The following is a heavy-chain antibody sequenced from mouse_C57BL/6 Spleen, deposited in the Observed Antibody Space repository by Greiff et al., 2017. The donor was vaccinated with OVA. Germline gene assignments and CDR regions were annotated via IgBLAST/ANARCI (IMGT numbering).Heavy chain of an antibody. CDR3: AAYYYGSSPFAY. V-gene: IGHV1-69*01. CDR2: IDPSDSYT. D-gene: IGHD1-1*01. Sequence: QVQLQQPGAELVMPGASVKLSCKASGYTFTSYWMHWVKQRPGPGLEWIGEIDPSDSYTNYNQKFKGKSTLTVDKSSSTAYMQLSSLTSEDSAVYYCAAYYYGSSPFAYWGQGTLVTVSA. J-gene: IGHJ3*01. CDR1: GYTFTSYW.